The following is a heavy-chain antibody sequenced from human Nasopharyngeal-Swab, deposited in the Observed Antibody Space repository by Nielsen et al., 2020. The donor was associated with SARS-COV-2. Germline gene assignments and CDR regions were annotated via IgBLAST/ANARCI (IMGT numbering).Heavy chain of an antibody. D-gene: IGHD6-19*01. J-gene: IGHJ4*02. V-gene: IGHV3-11*06. CDR3: ARERGAIAVAGNFDY. CDR2: ISSSSSYT. Sequence: GESLKISCAASGFTFSDYYMSWIRQAPGKGLEWVSYISSSSSYTNYADSVKGRFTISRDNAKNSLYLQMNSLRAEDTAVYYCARERGAIAVAGNFDYWGQGTLVTVSS. CDR1: GFTFSDYY.